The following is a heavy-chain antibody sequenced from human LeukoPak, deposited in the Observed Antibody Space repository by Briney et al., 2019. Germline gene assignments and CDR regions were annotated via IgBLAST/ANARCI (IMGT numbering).Heavy chain of an antibody. V-gene: IGHV4-34*01. CDR3: ARQLLWFRGCFDY. CDR2: INHSGST. CDR1: GGSFSGYY. J-gene: IGHJ4*02. D-gene: IGHD3-10*01. Sequence: SETLSLTCAVYGGSFSGYYWSWIRQPPGKGLEWIGEINHSGSTNYNPSLKSRVTISVDTSKNQFSLKLSSVTAADTAVYYCARQLLWFRGCFDYWGQGTLVTVSS.